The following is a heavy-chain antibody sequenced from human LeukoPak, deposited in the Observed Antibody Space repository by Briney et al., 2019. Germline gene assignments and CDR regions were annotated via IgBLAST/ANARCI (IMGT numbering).Heavy chain of an antibody. V-gene: IGHV3-74*01. J-gene: IGHJ4*02. D-gene: IGHD6-13*01. CDR3: ARDRIAAAGTVDY. CDR2: INSDGSST. CDR1: GFTFSSYW. Sequence: GGSLRLSCAASGFTFSSYWMHWVRQAPGKGLGWVSRINSDGSSTSYADSVKGRFTISRDNAKNTLYLQMNSLRAEDTAVYYCARDRIAAAGTVDYWGQGTLVTVSS.